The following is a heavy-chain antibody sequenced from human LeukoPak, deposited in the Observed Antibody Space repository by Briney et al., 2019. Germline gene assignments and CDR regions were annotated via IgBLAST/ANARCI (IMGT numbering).Heavy chain of an antibody. V-gene: IGHV4-4*07. CDR2: IYTSGST. CDR1: GGSISSYY. Sequence: SETLSLTCTVSGGSISSYYWSWIRQPAGKGLEWIGRIYTSGSTNYNPSLKSRVTMSVDTSKNQFSLKLSSVTAADTAVYYCARDLEVAATPHYYYYMDVWGKGTTVTISS. D-gene: IGHD2-15*01. CDR3: ARDLEVAATPHYYYYMDV. J-gene: IGHJ6*03.